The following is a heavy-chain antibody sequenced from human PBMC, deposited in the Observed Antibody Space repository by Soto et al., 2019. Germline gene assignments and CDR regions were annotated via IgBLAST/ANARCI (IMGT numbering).Heavy chain of an antibody. V-gene: IGHV4-31*03. Sequence: QVQLQESGPGLVKPSQTLSLTCTVSGGSISSGGYCWSWIRQHPGKGLEWIGYIYYSGSTYYNPSLKSRVSISVDTSKNQFSLKLSSVTAADTAVYYCARVEYGDSNVTFDYWGQGTLVTVS. J-gene: IGHJ4*02. CDR1: GGSISSGGYC. CDR3: ARVEYGDSNVTFDY. CDR2: IYYSGST. D-gene: IGHD4-17*01.